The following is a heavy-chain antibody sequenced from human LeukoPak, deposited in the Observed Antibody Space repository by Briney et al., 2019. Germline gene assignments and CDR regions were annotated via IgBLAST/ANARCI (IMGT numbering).Heavy chain of an antibody. CDR3: VRDGREGFDI. J-gene: IGHJ3*02. V-gene: IGHV3-23*01. CDR1: EFTFSSYG. D-gene: IGHD5-24*01. CDR2: ISGSGGSK. Sequence: GGSLRLSCAASEFTFSSYGMSWVRQAPGKGVEWVSSISGSGGSKQDADSVQGRFAISRDNSKNTLYLQMNSLRAEDTAVYYCVRDGREGFDIWGHGTLVIVSS.